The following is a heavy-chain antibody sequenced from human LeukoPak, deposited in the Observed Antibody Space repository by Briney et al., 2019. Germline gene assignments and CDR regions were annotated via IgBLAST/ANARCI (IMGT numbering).Heavy chain of an antibody. V-gene: IGHV1-24*01. CDR2: FDPEDGET. Sequence: ASVKVSCKVSGYTLTELSMHWVRQAPGEGLEWMGGFDPEDGETIYAQKFQGRVTMTEDTSTDTAYMELSSLRSEDTAVYYCATVDYGDFNFDYWGQGTLVTVFS. CDR1: GYTLTELS. J-gene: IGHJ4*02. D-gene: IGHD4-17*01. CDR3: ATVDYGDFNFDY.